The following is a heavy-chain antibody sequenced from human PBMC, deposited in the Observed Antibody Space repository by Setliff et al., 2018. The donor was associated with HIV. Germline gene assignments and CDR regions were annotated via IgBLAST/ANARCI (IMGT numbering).Heavy chain of an antibody. V-gene: IGHV4-61*09. CDR1: GGSVNSGNYH. Sequence: SETLSLTCTVSGGSVNSGNYHWAWIRQPAGKGLEWIGHIYTSGSTNYNPSLKSRVTISVDTSKNQFSLKLTSVTAADTAVYYCARHYGAVKSVVTVVAKYFPHWGQGTLVTVSS. J-gene: IGHJ1*01. CDR2: IYTSGST. CDR3: ARHYGAVKSVVTVVAKYFPH. D-gene: IGHD2-21*02.